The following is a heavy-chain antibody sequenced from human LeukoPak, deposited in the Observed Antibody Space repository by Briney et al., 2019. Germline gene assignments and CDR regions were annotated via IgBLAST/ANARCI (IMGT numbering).Heavy chain of an antibody. CDR2: INWNGGST. Sequence: GGSLGLSCAASGFTFDDYGTSWVRQAPGKGLEWVSGINWNGGSTGYADSVKGRLTISRDNAKNSLYLQMNSLRAEDTALYYCARYYYDSSGYLYYFDYWGQGTLVTVSS. D-gene: IGHD3-22*01. V-gene: IGHV3-20*04. CDR1: GFTFDDYG. CDR3: ARYYYDSSGYLYYFDY. J-gene: IGHJ4*02.